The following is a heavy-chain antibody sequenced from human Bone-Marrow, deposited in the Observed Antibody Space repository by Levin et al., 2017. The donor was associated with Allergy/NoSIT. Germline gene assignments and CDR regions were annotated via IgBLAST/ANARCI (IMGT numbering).Heavy chain of an antibody. CDR3: ASGTGTSFHYMDV. CDR2: MYSGGSS. CDR1: GASIPSTNYY. D-gene: IGHD1-14*01. J-gene: IGHJ6*03. V-gene: IGHV4-39*01. Sequence: SETLSLTCTVSGASIPSTNYYWGWIRQPPGKGLEWIGSMYSGGSSYYNPSLRSRVTISVDTSKNQFSLNLMSVTAVDSGVYYCASGTGTSFHYMDVWGTGTTVTVSS.